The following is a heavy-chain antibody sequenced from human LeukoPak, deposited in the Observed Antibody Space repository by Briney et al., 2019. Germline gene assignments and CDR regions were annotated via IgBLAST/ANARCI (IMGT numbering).Heavy chain of an antibody. CDR2: IYYSGST. CDR1: GGSISSGGYY. Sequence: PSQTLSLTCTVSGGSISSGGYYWSWIRQHPGKGLEWIGYIYYSGSTYYNPSLKSRVTISVDTSKNQFSLKLSSVTAADTAVYYCARVILDPHAVDYWGQGTLVTVSS. CDR3: ARVILDPHAVDY. D-gene: IGHD3-9*01. V-gene: IGHV4-31*03. J-gene: IGHJ4*02.